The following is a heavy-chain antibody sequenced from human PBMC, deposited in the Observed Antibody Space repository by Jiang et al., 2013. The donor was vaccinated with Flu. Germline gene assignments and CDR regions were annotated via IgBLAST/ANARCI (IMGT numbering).Heavy chain of an antibody. CDR3: AKDLYDSSVPGPLGDYGMDV. CDR1: GFTFSSYA. Sequence: VQLVESGGGLVQPGGSLRLSCAASGFTFSSYAMSWVRQAPGKGLEWVSAISGSGGSTYYADSVKGRFTISRDNSKNTLYLQMNSLRAEDTAVYYCAKDLYDSSVPGPLGDYGMDVWGKGTTVTVSS. J-gene: IGHJ6*04. CDR2: ISGSGGST. V-gene: IGHV3-23*04. D-gene: IGHD3-22*01.